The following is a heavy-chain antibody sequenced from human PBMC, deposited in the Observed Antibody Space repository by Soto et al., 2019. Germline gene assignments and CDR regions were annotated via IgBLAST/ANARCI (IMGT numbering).Heavy chain of an antibody. V-gene: IGHV3-30*18. J-gene: IGHJ3*02. CDR2: ISYDGSDK. Sequence: GGSLRRSCAASGFTFSTYVMHWVRQAPGKGLEWVAVISYDGSDKYYADSVKGRFTISRDSSKNMLYLQMNSLRAEDTAIYYCAKESYYDSSDYNAFDIWGQGTMVTVSS. D-gene: IGHD3-22*01. CDR1: GFTFSTYV. CDR3: AKESYYDSSDYNAFDI.